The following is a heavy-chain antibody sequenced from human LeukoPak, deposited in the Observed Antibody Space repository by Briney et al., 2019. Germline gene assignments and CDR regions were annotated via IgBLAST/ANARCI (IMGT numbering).Heavy chain of an antibody. CDR1: GYTFTTYW. CDR3: ARLIVLTGYYLHAFDI. V-gene: IGHV5-51*01. J-gene: IGHJ3*02. CDR2: IYPADSDT. Sequence: GESLKISCKGSGYTFTTYWIGWVRQMPGKGLEWMGIIYPADSDTRYNPSFQGQVTISVDKSISTAYLQWSSLKASDTAMYYCARLIVLTGYYLHAFDIWGQGTMVTVSS. D-gene: IGHD3-9*01.